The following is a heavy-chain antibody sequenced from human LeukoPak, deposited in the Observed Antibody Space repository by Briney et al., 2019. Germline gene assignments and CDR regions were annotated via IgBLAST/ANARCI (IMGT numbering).Heavy chain of an antibody. Sequence: GGSLRLSCAASGFTFSNYAMRWVRQAPGKGLEWVSGISGSGDSTYYADSVKGRFTISRDNAKNSLYLQMNSLRAEDTAVYYCARASPPDYSGEGTLVTVSS. CDR1: GFTFSNYA. V-gene: IGHV3-23*01. CDR3: ARASPPDY. J-gene: IGHJ4*02. CDR2: ISGSGDST.